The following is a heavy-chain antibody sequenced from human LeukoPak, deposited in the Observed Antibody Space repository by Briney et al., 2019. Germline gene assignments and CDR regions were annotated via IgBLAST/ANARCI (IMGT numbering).Heavy chain of an antibody. D-gene: IGHD6-13*01. CDR2: ISYDGSNK. V-gene: IGHV3-30-3*01. CDR1: GFTFSSNA. Sequence: GGSLRLSCAASGFTFSSNAMHWVRQAPGKGLEGVAVISYDGSNKYYADSVKGRFTISRDNSKNTLYLQMNSLRAEDTAVYYCARGYSSSSSDYWGQGTLVTVSS. CDR3: ARGYSSSSSDY. J-gene: IGHJ4*02.